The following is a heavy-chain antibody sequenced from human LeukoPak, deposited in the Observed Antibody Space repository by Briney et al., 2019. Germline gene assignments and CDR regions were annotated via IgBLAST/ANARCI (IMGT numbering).Heavy chain of an antibody. CDR2: ISGSGGST. CDR3: AKGGRYCSSTSCYFYYFDY. J-gene: IGHJ4*02. V-gene: IGHV3-23*01. D-gene: IGHD2-2*01. CDR1: GFTSSSYG. Sequence: GSLRLSCAASGFTSSSYGMHWVRQAPGKGLEWVSAISGSGGSTYYADSVKGRFTISRDNSKNTLYLQMNSLRAEDTAVYYCAKGGRYCSSTSCYFYYFDYWGQGTLVTVSS.